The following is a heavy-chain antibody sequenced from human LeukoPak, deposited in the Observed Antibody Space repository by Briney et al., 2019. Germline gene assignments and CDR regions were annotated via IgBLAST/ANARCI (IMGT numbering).Heavy chain of an antibody. CDR2: IYYSGST. CDR1: GGSISSSSYY. D-gene: IGHD5-12*01. Sequence: SETLSLTYTVSGGSISSSSYYWGWIRQPPGKGLEWIGSIYYSGSTYYNPSLKSRVTISVDTSKNQFSLKLSSVTAADTAVYYCARREREEGYDTFDYRGQGTLVTVSS. CDR3: ARREREEGYDTFDY. V-gene: IGHV4-39*01. J-gene: IGHJ4*02.